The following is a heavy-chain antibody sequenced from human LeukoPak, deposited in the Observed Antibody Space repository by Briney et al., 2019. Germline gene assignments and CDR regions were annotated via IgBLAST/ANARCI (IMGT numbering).Heavy chain of an antibody. Sequence: SETLSLTCTVSGGSISSGSYYWSWIPQPAGKGLEWIGRIYTSGSTNYNPSLKSRVTISVDTSKNQFSLKLSSVTAADTAVYYCARDLQRGYYDILTGYHYDAFDIWGQGTMVTVSS. V-gene: IGHV4-61*02. J-gene: IGHJ3*02. CDR2: IYTSGST. D-gene: IGHD3-9*01. CDR3: ARDLQRGYYDILTGYHYDAFDI. CDR1: GGSISSGSYY.